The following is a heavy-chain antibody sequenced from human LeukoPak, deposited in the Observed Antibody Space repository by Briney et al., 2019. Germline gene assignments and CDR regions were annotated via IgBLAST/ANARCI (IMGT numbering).Heavy chain of an antibody. CDR1: GGSFSGYY. CDR2: IXXXXST. J-gene: IGHJ3*02. V-gene: IGHV4-34*01. Sequence: KPSETLSLTCAVYGGSFSGYYWSWIRQPPGKGLEWIGEIXXXXSTNYNPSLKSRVTISVDTSKNQFSLKLSSVTAADTAVYYCARGRRSRLRYFDWLTSAFDIWGQGTMVTVSS. CDR3: ARGRRSRLRYFDWLTSAFDI. D-gene: IGHD3-9*01.